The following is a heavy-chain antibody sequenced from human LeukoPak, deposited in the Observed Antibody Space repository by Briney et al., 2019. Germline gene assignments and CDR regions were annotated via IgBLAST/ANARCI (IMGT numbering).Heavy chain of an antibody. CDR3: ARNPYYYDSSGAPANYYYYGMDV. D-gene: IGHD3-22*01. Sequence: GASVKVSFKASGGTFSSYAISWVRQAPGQGLEWMGRIIPILGIANYAQKFQGRVTITADKSTSTAYMELSSLRSEDTAVYYCARNPYYYDSSGAPANYYYYGMDVWGQGTTVTVSS. V-gene: IGHV1-69*04. CDR2: IIPILGIA. J-gene: IGHJ6*02. CDR1: GGTFSSYA.